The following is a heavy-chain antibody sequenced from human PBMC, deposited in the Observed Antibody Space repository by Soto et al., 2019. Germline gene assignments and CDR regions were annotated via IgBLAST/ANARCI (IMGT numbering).Heavy chain of an antibody. CDR1: GYTFTGYY. J-gene: IGHJ3*02. V-gene: IGHV1-2*04. D-gene: IGHD2-2*01. CDR2: INPNSGGT. Sequence: ASVKVSCKASGYTFTGYYMHWVRQAPGQGLEWMGWINPNSGGTNYAQQFQGWVTMTRDTSISTANMELSRLRSDDTAVYYCARDSGYCSSTSCYYPNAFDIWGQGTMVTVSS. CDR3: ARDSGYCSSTSCYYPNAFDI.